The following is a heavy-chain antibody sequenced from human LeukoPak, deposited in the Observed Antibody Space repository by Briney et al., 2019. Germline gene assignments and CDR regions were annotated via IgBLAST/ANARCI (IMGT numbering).Heavy chain of an antibody. CDR1: GGSISSYY. J-gene: IGHJ4*02. CDR2: LYNSGST. V-gene: IGHV4-59*08. Sequence: SETLSLTCTVSGGSISSYYWSWIRQPPGKGLEWIGYLYNSGSTNCNPSLKSRVTISVDTSKNQFSLKLTSVTAADTAVYYCARHGGSYSFDYWGQGTLVTVSS. CDR3: ARHGGSYSFDY. D-gene: IGHD1-26*01.